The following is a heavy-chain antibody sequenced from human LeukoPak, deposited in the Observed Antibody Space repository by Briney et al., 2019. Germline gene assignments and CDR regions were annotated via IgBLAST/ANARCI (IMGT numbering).Heavy chain of an antibody. V-gene: IGHV3-23*01. CDR1: GFTFSSYA. Sequence: PGGSLRLSCAASGFTFSSYAMSWVRQAPGKGLEWVSAISGSGGSTYYADSVKGRFTISRDNSKNTLYLQMNSLRAEDTAVYYCAKGDGSGSYYNRGPFDYWAQGTLVTVSS. J-gene: IGHJ4*02. CDR2: ISGSGGST. D-gene: IGHD3-10*01. CDR3: AKGDGSGSYYNRGPFDY.